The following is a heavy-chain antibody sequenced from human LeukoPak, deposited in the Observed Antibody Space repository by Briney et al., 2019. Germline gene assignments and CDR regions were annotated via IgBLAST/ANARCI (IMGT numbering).Heavy chain of an antibody. CDR3: ASLPLNCGGDCYADY. V-gene: IGHV3-30-3*01. CDR2: ISYDGSNK. Sequence: GGSLRLSCAASGFTFSSYAMHWVRQAPGKGLEWVAVISYDGSNKYYADSVKGRFTISRDNSKNTLYLQMNSLRAEDTAVYYCASLPLNCGGDCYADYWGQGTLVTVSS. CDR1: GFTFSSYA. D-gene: IGHD2-21*02. J-gene: IGHJ4*02.